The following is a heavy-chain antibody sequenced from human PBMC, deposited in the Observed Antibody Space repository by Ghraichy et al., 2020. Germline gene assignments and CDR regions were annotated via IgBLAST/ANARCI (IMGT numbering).Heavy chain of an antibody. J-gene: IGHJ4*02. Sequence: ASVKVSCKASGYTFTNYGISWVRQAPGQGLEWMGWISANNGNTNYAQKFQGRVTMTTESSTTIAYMEMRNLKSDDTAVYYCARADPLEEESGDYFDSWGQGTRITVSS. V-gene: IGHV1-18*04. CDR1: GYTFTNYG. CDR2: ISANNGNT. CDR3: ARADPLEEESGDYFDS. D-gene: IGHD2-8*02.